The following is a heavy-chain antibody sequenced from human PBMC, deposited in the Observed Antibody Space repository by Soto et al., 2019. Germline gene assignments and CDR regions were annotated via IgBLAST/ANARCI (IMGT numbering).Heavy chain of an antibody. J-gene: IGHJ4*02. CDR2: IYPGDSDT. Sequence: PGESLKISCKGSGYDFTHYWIAWVRQTPGKGLGWMGVIYPGDSDTKYSPSFQGQVTISADKSIDTAYLQRSGLKASDTAIYYCARAVGYSDASDFYRLGHWGQGTLVTVSS. CDR3: ARAVGYSDASDFYRLGH. D-gene: IGHD3-3*01. V-gene: IGHV5-51*01. CDR1: GYDFTHYW.